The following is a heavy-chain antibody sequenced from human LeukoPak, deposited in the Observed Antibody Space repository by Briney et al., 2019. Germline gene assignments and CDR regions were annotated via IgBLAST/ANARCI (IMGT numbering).Heavy chain of an antibody. CDR1: GFTFKSFV. V-gene: IGHV3-21*05. CDR2: ISKRSGHI. Sequence: PGGSLRLSCAASGFTFKSFVVGWVRQAPGRGLEWVSYISKRSGHIYHTDPVEGRFTTSRDNANDSVYLQMNNLRVEDTAIYFCARFDGGFDSWGQGTLVTVSS. J-gene: IGHJ4*02. D-gene: IGHD3-9*01. CDR3: ARFDGGFDS.